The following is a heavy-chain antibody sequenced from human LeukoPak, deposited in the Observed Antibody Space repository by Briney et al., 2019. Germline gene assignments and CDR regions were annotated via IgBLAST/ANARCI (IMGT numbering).Heavy chain of an antibody. CDR3: ARFIAAPYYFDY. Sequence: GESLRLSCAASGFTFSSYEMNWVRQAPGKGLEWVSFISSSRSYIYYADSVKGRFTISRDNAKNSLYLQMNSLRAEDTAVYYCARFIAAPYYFDYWGRGTLVTVSS. CDR2: ISSSRSYI. V-gene: IGHV3-21*05. D-gene: IGHD6-13*01. CDR1: GFTFSSYE. J-gene: IGHJ4*02.